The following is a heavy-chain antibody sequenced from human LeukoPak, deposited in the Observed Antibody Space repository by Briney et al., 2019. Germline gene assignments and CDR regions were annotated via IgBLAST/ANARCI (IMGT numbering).Heavy chain of an antibody. Sequence: SETLSLTCTVSGYSISSGYYWGWIRQPPGKGLEWIGSIYHSGSTYYNPSLKSRVTISVDTSKNQFSLKLSSVTAADTAVYYCAREGGNYYDSSGYLRWGQGTLVTVSS. CDR2: IYHSGST. CDR3: AREGGNYYDSSGYLR. V-gene: IGHV4-38-2*02. CDR1: GYSISSGYY. J-gene: IGHJ4*02. D-gene: IGHD3-22*01.